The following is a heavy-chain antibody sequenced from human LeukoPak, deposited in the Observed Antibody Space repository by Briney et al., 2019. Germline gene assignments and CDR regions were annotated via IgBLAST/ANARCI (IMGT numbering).Heavy chain of an antibody. CDR1: GYTLTELS. CDR2: VDPEDGET. D-gene: IGHD3-22*01. Sequence: GASVKVSCKVSGYTLTELSMHWVRQAPGKGLEWMGGVDPEDGETIYAQKFQGRVTMTEDTSTDTAYMELSSLRSEDTAVYYCARSGGGYYDSSGYWFDPWGQGTLVTVSS. V-gene: IGHV1-24*01. CDR3: ARSGGGYYDSSGYWFDP. J-gene: IGHJ5*02.